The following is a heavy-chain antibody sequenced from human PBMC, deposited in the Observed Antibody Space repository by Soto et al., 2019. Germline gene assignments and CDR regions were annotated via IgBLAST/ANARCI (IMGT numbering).Heavy chain of an antibody. D-gene: IGHD3-22*01. J-gene: IGHJ5*02. CDR3: ARSYYDSTGFAVDP. Sequence: QMQLQASGPGLVKPSETLSLTCTVSGASVSHGYWSWIRQPPGKGREWLGFMYFGGSFNYTPSLTSRANISVETSKNQFSMKLTSVTASDTAVYYCARSYYDSTGFAVDPWGQGTLVTVSS. CDR2: MYFGGSF. V-gene: IGHV4-59*02. CDR1: GASVSHGY.